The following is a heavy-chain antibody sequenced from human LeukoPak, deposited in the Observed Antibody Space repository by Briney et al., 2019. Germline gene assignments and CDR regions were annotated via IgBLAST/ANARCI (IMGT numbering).Heavy chain of an antibody. CDR3: ARLVVVPAALDV. J-gene: IGHJ6*02. CDR2: INHSGST. Sequence: SETLSLTCTVSGGSISSGGYYWSWIRQHPGKGLEWIGEINHSGSTNYNPSLKSRVTISVDTSKNQFSLKLSSVTAADTAVYYCARLVVVPAALDVWGQGTTVTVSS. CDR1: GGSISSGGYY. V-gene: IGHV4-39*07. D-gene: IGHD2-2*01.